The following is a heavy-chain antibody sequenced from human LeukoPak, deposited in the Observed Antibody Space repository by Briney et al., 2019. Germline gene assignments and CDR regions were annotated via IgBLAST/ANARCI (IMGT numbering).Heavy chain of an antibody. Sequence: GASVKVSCKASGYTFTGYYMHWVRQAPGQGLEWMGWINPNSGGTNYAQKFRGRVTMTRDTSISTAYMELSRLRSDDTAVYYCARDKPPYSSGWYREDWFDPWGQGTLVTVSS. J-gene: IGHJ5*02. CDR3: ARDKPPYSSGWYREDWFDP. CDR1: GYTFTGYY. D-gene: IGHD6-19*01. V-gene: IGHV1-2*02. CDR2: INPNSGGT.